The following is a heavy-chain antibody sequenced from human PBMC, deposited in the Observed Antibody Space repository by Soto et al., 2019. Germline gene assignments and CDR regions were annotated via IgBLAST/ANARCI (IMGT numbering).Heavy chain of an antibody. J-gene: IGHJ5*02. Sequence: QVQLVESGGGVVQPGRSLRLSCAASGFTFSSYGMHRVRQAPGKGLEWVAVISYDGSNKYYADSVKGRFTISRDNSKNTLYLQMNSLRDEDTAVYYCAKGRLYGSWYGAARSWFDPWGQGTLVTVSS. CDR3: AKGRLYGSWYGAARSWFDP. V-gene: IGHV3-30*18. D-gene: IGHD6-13*01. CDR2: ISYDGSNK. CDR1: GFTFSSYG.